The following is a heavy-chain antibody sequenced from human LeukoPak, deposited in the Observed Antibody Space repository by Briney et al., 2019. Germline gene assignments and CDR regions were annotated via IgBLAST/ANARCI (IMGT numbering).Heavy chain of an antibody. Sequence: SQTLSLTCATSGDSVSSNSASWNWIRQSPPRGLEWLGRTYYRSKWRNDYAVSVKSRITISPDTSKNQFSLQLNSVTPEDTAVYYCARGTGDSCKDWGLGTLVTVSS. J-gene: IGHJ4*02. CDR3: ARGTGDSCKD. V-gene: IGHV6-1*01. CDR1: GDSVSSNSAS. CDR2: TYYRSKWRN. D-gene: IGHD3-22*01.